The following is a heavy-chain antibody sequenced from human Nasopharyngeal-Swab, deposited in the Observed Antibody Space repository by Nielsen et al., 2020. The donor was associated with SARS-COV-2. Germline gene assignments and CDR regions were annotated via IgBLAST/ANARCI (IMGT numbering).Heavy chain of an antibody. CDR1: GFTFSSYS. CDR3: ARGYDFRSGSNAFDI. CDR2: ITLGSSYI. V-gene: IGHV3-21*01. Sequence: GGSLRLSCAASGFTFSSYSMNWVRQAPGKGLEWVSSITLGSSYIYYADSVKGRFTISRDNAKNSLFLQMNSLRAEDTAVYDCARGYDFRSGSNAFDIWGQGTRVTVSS. D-gene: IGHD3-3*01. J-gene: IGHJ3*02.